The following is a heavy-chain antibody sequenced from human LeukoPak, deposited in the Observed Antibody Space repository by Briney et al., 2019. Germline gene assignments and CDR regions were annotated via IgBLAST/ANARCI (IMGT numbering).Heavy chain of an antibody. J-gene: IGHJ4*02. CDR3: AKPHWVIRYFDWADY. CDR1: GFTFSSYG. CDR2: ISYDGSNK. V-gene: IGHV3-30*18. Sequence: PGRSLGLSCAASGFTFSSYGMHWVRQAPGKGLEWVTVISYDGSNKYYADSVKGRFTISRDNSKNTLYLQMNSLRAEKTAVYYCAKPHWVIRYFDWADYWGQGTLVTVSS. D-gene: IGHD3-9*01.